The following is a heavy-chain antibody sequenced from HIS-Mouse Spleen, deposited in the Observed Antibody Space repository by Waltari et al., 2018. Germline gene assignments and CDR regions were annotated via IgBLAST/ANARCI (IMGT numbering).Heavy chain of an antibody. CDR2: INHSGST. D-gene: IGHD1-7*01. Sequence: QVQLQQWGAGLLKPSETLSLTCAVYGGSFSGYYWSWIRQPPGKGLEWIGEINHSGSTNYNPSLKGRVTISVDTSKNQFSLKLSSVTAADTAVYYCARKLTGTLDYWGQGTLVTVSS. CDR3: ARKLTGTLDY. CDR1: GGSFSGYY. J-gene: IGHJ4*02. V-gene: IGHV4-34*01.